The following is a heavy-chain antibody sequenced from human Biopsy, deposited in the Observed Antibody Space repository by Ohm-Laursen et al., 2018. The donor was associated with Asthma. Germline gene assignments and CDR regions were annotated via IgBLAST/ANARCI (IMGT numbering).Heavy chain of an antibody. V-gene: IGHV1-69*13. Sequence: ASVKVSCRASRGTFRNYAVNWVRQAPGQGLEWMGGIIPIFGTAKYAEKFQGRVTITADESSAYMELRSLTFEDMAMYYCARDQGIAVSGSTLGWFDPWGQGTLVTVSS. CDR3: ARDQGIAVSGSTLGWFDP. CDR2: IIPIFGTA. CDR1: RGTFRNYA. J-gene: IGHJ5*02. D-gene: IGHD6-19*01.